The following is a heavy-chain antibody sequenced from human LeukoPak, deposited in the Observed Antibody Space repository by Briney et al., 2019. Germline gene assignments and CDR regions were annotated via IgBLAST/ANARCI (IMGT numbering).Heavy chain of an antibody. CDR3: ATGSVSTRPFDY. D-gene: IGHD4-11*01. CDR1: GYTFTSYG. CDR2: ISPYNGNT. Sequence: GASVKVSCKASGYTFTSYGISWVRQAPGQGLEWMGWISPYNGNTNYAQNLQGRVTMTTDTSTSTAYMELRSLRSNDTAVYYCATGSVSTRPFDYWGQGTLVTVSS. J-gene: IGHJ4*02. V-gene: IGHV1-18*01.